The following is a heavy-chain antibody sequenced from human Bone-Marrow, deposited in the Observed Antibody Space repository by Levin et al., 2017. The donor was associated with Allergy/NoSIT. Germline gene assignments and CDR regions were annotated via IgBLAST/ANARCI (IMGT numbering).Heavy chain of an antibody. J-gene: IGHJ4*02. D-gene: IGHD1-14*01. CDR1: GYTFTVYY. Sequence: RASVKVSCKTSGYTFTVYYMHWVRQAPGQGLEWMGRINPNTGVKNYAQNFQGRVTMSRDTYISTAYMELSSLSSDDTAVYYCARIGSNHNFDYRGQGTLVTVSS. CDR2: INPNTGVK. V-gene: IGHV1-2*06. CDR3: ARIGSNHNFDY.